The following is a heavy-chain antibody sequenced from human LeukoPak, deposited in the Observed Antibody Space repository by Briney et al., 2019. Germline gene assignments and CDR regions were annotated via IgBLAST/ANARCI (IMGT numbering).Heavy chain of an antibody. CDR1: GGSISSYY. J-gene: IGHJ5*02. V-gene: IGHV4-59*01. D-gene: IGHD6-19*01. CDR2: IYYSGST. CDR3: ARDYSSGWYWFDP. Sequence: SETLSLTCTVSGGSISSYYWSWIRQPPGKGLGWIGYIYYSGSTNYNPSLKSRVTISVDTSKNQFSLKLSSVTAADTAVYYCARDYSSGWYWFDPWGQGTLVTVSS.